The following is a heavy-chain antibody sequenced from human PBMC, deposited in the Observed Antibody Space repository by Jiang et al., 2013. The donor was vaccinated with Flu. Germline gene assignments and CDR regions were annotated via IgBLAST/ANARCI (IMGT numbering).Heavy chain of an antibody. CDR2: IYYSGST. J-gene: IGHJ4*02. D-gene: IGHD6-19*01. CDR3: VRLWLGTRPPDY. V-gene: IGHV4-39*01. CDR1: GDSIRSSSYY. Sequence: PGLVKPSETLSLTCTVSGDSIRSSSYYWGWIRQPPGKGLEWIGSIYYSGSTYYNPSLKSRVTISVDTSKKQFSLKLSSVTAADTAVYYCVRLWLGTRPPDYWGQGTLVTVSS.